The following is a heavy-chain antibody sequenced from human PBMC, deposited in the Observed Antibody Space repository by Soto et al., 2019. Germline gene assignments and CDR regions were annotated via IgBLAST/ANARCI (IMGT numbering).Heavy chain of an antibody. CDR1: GFTFSSYG. D-gene: IGHD2-21*02. V-gene: IGHV3-33*01. CDR3: ARERGGDYYFDY. J-gene: IGHJ4*02. CDR2: IWYDGSNK. Sequence: QVQLVASGGGVVQPGRSLRLSCAASGFTFSSYGMHWVRQAPGKGLEWVAVIWYDGSNKYYADSVKGRFTISRDNSKNTLYLQMNSLRAEDTAVYYCARERGGDYYFDYWGQGTLVTVSS.